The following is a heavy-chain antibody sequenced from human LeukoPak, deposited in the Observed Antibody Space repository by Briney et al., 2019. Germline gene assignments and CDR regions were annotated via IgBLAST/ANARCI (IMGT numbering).Heavy chain of an antibody. CDR2: ISNSGSNK. Sequence: WGSLRLSCGASGFTFCNYEMNWVAQAPGKGLEGSSNISNSGSNKHYADPGKGRFTISRENAKNSLYLKMNSLRGEDTAVYYCAKDPTSVAMATNYNYYYYMDVCGKGTTVTISS. J-gene: IGHJ6*03. CDR3: AKDPTSVAMATNYNYYYYMDV. D-gene: IGHD5-24*01. CDR1: GFTFCNYE. V-gene: IGHV3-48*03.